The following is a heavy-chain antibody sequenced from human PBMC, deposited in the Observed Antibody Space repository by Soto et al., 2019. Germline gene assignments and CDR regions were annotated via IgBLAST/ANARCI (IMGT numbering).Heavy chain of an antibody. Sequence: QVQLVESGGGVVQPGRSLRLSCAASGFTFSSYAMHWVRQAPGTGLEWVAVXSYDGSNKYYADSVKGRFTISRDNSKNTLYLQMNSLRAEDTAVYYCARTIRRENYYDSSGYYYFDYWGQGTLVTVSS. D-gene: IGHD3-22*01. CDR3: ARTIRRENYYDSSGYYYFDY. V-gene: IGHV3-30-3*01. CDR1: GFTFSSYA. J-gene: IGHJ4*02. CDR2: XSYDGSNK.